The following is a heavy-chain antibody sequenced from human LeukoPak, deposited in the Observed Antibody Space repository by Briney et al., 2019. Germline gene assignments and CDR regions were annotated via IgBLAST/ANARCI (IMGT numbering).Heavy chain of an antibody. CDR1: GFIVSNNY. D-gene: IGHD1-26*01. J-gene: IGHJ4*02. CDR2: IYSGGST. CDR3: ARSWDARLNFDY. Sequence: GGSLRLSCAASGFIVSNNYMNWVRQAPGKGLEWVSVIYSGGSTYYADSVTSRFTISRDNSKNTADLQMNDLRGEDTAVYYCARSWDARLNFDYWGQGTLVTVSS. V-gene: IGHV3-66*02.